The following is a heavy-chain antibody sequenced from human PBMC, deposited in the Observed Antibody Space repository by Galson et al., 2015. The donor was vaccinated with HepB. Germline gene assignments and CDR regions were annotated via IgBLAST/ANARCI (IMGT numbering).Heavy chain of an antibody. J-gene: IGHJ4*02. CDR2: ITGSGATT. CDR3: AKDLGSSTAFTPDFDH. V-gene: IGHV3-23*01. CDR1: GFTFSNYA. D-gene: IGHD6-13*01. Sequence: SLRLSCAASGFTFSNYAMTWVRQPPGKGLEWVSSITGSGATTFYGDSVKGRFTISRDNSKNTLYLQMNSLRADDTAVYYCAKDLGSSTAFTPDFDHWGQGTLVTVSS.